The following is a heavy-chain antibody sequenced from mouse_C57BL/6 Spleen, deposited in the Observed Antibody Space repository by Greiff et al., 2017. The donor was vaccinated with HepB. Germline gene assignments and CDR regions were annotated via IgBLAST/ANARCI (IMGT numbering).Heavy chain of an antibody. J-gene: IGHJ4*01. D-gene: IGHD1-1*01. CDR3: AREGYGRDYYAFDY. Sequence: DVKLVESEGGLVQPGSSMKLSCTASGFTFSDYYMAWVRQVPEKGLEWVANINYDGSSTYYLDSLKSRFIISGDNATNILYLQMSSLKSEDTATYYCAREGYGRDYYAFDYWGQGTSVTVSS. CDR1: GFTFSDYY. V-gene: IGHV5-16*01. CDR2: INYDGSST.